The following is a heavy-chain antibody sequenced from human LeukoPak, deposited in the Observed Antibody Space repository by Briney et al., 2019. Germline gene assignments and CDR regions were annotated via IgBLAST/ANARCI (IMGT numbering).Heavy chain of an antibody. D-gene: IGHD1-26*01. Sequence: SQSLSLTCVLSGDSVSSNSAAWNWIRLSPSRGLEWLGRTYYRSKWNNDYAISVKSRITINPDTSKNQFSLQVNSVTPEDSAVYYCARGRGELIDYWGHGTLVTVSP. CDR2: TYYRSKWNN. CDR3: ARGRGELIDY. V-gene: IGHV6-1*01. J-gene: IGHJ4*01. CDR1: GDSVSSNSAA.